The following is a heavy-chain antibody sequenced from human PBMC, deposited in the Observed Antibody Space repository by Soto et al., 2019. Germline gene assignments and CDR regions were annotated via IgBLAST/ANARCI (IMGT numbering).Heavy chain of an antibody. CDR3: SRTGRGGS. V-gene: IGHV1-2*02. Sequence: ASVKVSCKASGYTFTGRSMHWVRQAPGQGLEWLGWVNPKSGDTTYAPKFKDRVSLTRDTSTDTAFLDLRNLKEDDTAIYYCSRTGRGGSWGQGTPVTVSS. CDR2: VNPKSGDT. CDR1: GYTFTGRS. J-gene: IGHJ5*02. D-gene: IGHD1-1*01.